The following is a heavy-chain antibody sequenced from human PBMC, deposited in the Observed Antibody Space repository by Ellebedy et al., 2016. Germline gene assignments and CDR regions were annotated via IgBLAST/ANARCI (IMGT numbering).Heavy chain of an antibody. CDR2: LWYDGSNQ. V-gene: IGHV3-33*01. J-gene: IGHJ5*02. CDR1: GFTFSSYG. CDR3: ARDLWRVGATQGGWFDP. D-gene: IGHD1-26*01. Sequence: GESLKISXAASGFTFSSYGMHWVRQAPGKGLEWEAVLWYDGSNQYYADSVKGRFTISRDNSKNTLYLQMNSLRAEDTAVYYCARDLWRVGATQGGWFDPWGRGTLVTVSS.